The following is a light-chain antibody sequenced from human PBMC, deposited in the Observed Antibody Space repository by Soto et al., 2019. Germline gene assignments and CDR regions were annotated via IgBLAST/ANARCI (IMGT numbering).Light chain of an antibody. Sequence: EIVMPQSPATLSVSPGDRATLSRRASQTVIRNYLAWHQQKPAQAHSLIIYGAATRATGSPAKFSGSGSGTEFTLTISSLQSEDFAVYYCQQYKSWPTITFGQGTRLEIK. V-gene: IGKV3-15*01. CDR2: GAA. J-gene: IGKJ5*01. CDR1: QTVIRN. CDR3: QQYKSWPTIT.